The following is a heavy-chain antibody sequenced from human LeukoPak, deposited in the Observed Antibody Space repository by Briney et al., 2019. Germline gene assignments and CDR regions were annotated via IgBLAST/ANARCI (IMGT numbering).Heavy chain of an antibody. CDR1: GYTLTELS. Sequence: ASVKVSCKVSGYTLTELSMHWVRQAPGKGLEWMGGFDPEDGETIYAQKFQGRVTMTEDTSTDTAYMELSSLRSEDTAVYYCATGNLGIPKYSWFDPWGQGTLVTVSS. V-gene: IGHV1-24*01. CDR2: FDPEDGET. J-gene: IGHJ5*02. CDR3: ATGNLGIPKYSWFDP. D-gene: IGHD6-13*01.